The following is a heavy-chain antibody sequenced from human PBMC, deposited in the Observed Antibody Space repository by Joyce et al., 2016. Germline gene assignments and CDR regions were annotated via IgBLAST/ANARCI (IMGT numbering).Heavy chain of an antibody. CDR2: IYPGESRT. CDR3: ARVISHSHFDT. V-gene: IGHV5-51*01. D-gene: IGHD2-21*01. Sequence: EVQLVQSGAEVQKPGESLKISCKSSGFSFNGDWIAWVRQMPGKGLEWMGNIYPGESRTRYSPSFQGQVTISADKSINTAYLHWSSLKASDTAIYYCARVISHSHFDTWGQGTLVTVSS. CDR1: GFSFNGDW. J-gene: IGHJ4*02.